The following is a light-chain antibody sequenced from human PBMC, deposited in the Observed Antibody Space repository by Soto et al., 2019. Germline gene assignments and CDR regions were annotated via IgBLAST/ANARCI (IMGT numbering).Light chain of an antibody. J-gene: IGKJ5*01. CDR2: DAS. V-gene: IGKV3-11*01. CDR3: QQRSNRPPSIT. Sequence: EIVLTQSPATLSLSPGERATLSCRASQSVSSYLAWYQQKPGQAPRLLIYDASNRATGSPARFSGSGSGTDLALTISSLEPEDFAVSYCQQRSNRPPSITFGQGTRLEIK. CDR1: QSVSSY.